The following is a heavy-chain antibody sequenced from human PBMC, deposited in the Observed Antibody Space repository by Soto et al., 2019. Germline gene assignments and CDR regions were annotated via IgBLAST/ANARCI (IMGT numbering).Heavy chain of an antibody. CDR2: ISSNGVGT. Sequence: EVQLAESGGGLAQPGGSLRLSCAASGFTLSGYAMDWVRQAPGKGLEYVSGISSNGVGTYYANSVQGRFTISRDNSKNTVYLQMGGLRPEDMAVYYCARRARPDFYYMDVWGKGTTVTVSS. CDR3: ARRARPDFYYMDV. CDR1: GFTLSGYA. J-gene: IGHJ6*03. D-gene: IGHD6-6*01. V-gene: IGHV3-64*01.